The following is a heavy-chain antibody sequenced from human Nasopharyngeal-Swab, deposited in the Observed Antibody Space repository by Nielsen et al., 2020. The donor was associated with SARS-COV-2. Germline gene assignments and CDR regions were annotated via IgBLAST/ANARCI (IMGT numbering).Heavy chain of an antibody. Sequence: SETLSLTCTVSGGSISSYYWSWIRQPPGKGPEWIGYIYYSGSTNYNPSLKSRVTISVDTSKNQFSLKLSSVTAADTAVYYCARGRKIVAARWYFDLWGRGTLVTVSS. D-gene: IGHD5-12*01. J-gene: IGHJ2*01. CDR1: GGSISSYY. CDR3: ARGRKIVAARWYFDL. CDR2: IYYSGST. V-gene: IGHV4-59*12.